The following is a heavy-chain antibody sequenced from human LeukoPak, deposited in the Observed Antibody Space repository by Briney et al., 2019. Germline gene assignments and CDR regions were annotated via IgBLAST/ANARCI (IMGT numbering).Heavy chain of an antibody. D-gene: IGHD3-16*01. Sequence: GGSLRLSCAASRLTFSSYAMSWVRQAPGTGLEWVSVITGSGGSTYYADSVKGRFTISRDNSKNTLYLQMSSLRAEDSAVYYCAKGGDEYYYYYVRDVGAKGTTVTVPS. J-gene: IGHJ6*04. CDR2: ITGSGGST. CDR3: AKGGDEYYYYYVRDV. CDR1: RLTFSSYA. V-gene: IGHV3-23*01.